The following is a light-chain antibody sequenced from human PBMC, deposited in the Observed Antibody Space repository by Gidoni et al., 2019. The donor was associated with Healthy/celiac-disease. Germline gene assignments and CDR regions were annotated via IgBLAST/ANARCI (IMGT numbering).Light chain of an antibody. Sequence: QSALTQPASVSGAPGQSITISCTGTSSDVGGYNYVSCYQQHPGKAPNLMIYDVSNRPSRVSQRFSGSKSGNTASLTISRLQADDEADYYCSSYTRSSTLVVFGGGTKLTVL. CDR2: DVS. V-gene: IGLV2-14*01. CDR3: SSYTRSSTLVV. J-gene: IGLJ2*01. CDR1: SSDVGGYNY.